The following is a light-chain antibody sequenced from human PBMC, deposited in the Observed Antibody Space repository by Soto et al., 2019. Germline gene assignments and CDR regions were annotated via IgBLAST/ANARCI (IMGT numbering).Light chain of an antibody. J-gene: IGLJ3*02. V-gene: IGLV2-14*02. Sequence: QSALTQPASVSGSPGQSITISSTGTNSDVGSYNLVSWYQQHPGKAPKLMISEVSNRPSGVSNRFSGSKSGNTASLTISGLQAEDEADYYCSSYTGSSPPLVFGGGTKLTVL. CDR3: SSYTGSSPPLV. CDR1: NSDVGSYNL. CDR2: EVS.